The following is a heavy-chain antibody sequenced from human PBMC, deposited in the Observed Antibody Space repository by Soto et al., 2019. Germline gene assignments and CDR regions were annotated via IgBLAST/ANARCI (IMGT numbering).Heavy chain of an antibody. J-gene: IGHJ4*02. Sequence: VGSLRLSCVASGFSFSNYNMNWVRQAPGKGLEWVSYITDSSDTVHYADSVRGRFTISRDNAESSLYLQMNSLRDEDTAVYFCARDFGHGYYLDYWGRGTLVTVSS. CDR1: GFSFSNYN. D-gene: IGHD3-3*01. V-gene: IGHV3-48*02. CDR2: ITDSSDTV. CDR3: ARDFGHGYYLDY.